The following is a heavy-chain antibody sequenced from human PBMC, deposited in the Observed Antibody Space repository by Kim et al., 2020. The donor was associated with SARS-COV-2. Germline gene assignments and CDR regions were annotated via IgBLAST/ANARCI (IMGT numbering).Heavy chain of an antibody. D-gene: IGHD6-13*01. V-gene: IGHV1-24*01. CDR2: FDPEDGET. J-gene: IGHJ6*02. CDR1: GYTLTELS. Sequence: ASVKVSCKVSGYTLTELSMHWVRQAPGKGLEWMGGFDPEDGETIYAQKFQGRVTMTEDTSTDTAYMELSSLRSEDTAVYYCATSIESAAGRYYYYGMDVWGQGTTVTVSS. CDR3: ATSIESAAGRYYYYGMDV.